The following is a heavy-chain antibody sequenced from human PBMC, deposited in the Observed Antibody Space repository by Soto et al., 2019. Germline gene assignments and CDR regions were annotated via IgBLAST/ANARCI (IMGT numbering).Heavy chain of an antibody. CDR2: IYPGDSDT. Sequence: SLKISCKGSGYSFTSYWIGWVRQMPGEGLEWMGIIYPGDSDTRYSPSFQGQVTISADKSISTAYLQRSSLKASDTAMYYCARQGGAAISDYYYGMDVWGQGTTVTVSS. J-gene: IGHJ6*02. V-gene: IGHV5-51*01. D-gene: IGHD2-2*01. CDR3: ARQGGAAISDYYYGMDV. CDR1: GYSFTSYW.